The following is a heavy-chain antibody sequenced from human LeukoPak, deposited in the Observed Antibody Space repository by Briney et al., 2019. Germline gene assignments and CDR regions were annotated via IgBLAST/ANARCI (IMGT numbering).Heavy chain of an antibody. CDR1: GGSISSYY. V-gene: IGHV4-59*01. D-gene: IGHD6-19*01. Sequence: PETPCLTCTVSGGSISSYYWSWIRQPPGKGLEWIGYIYYSGSTNYNPSLKSRVTISVDTSKKQFSLKLSSVTAADTAVYYCARVKYSSGWHFDYWGQGTLVTVSS. J-gene: IGHJ4*02. CDR2: IYYSGST. CDR3: ARVKYSSGWHFDY.